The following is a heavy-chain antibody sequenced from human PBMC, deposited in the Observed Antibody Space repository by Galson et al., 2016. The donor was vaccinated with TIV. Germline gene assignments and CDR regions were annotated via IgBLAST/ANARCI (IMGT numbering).Heavy chain of an antibody. D-gene: IGHD3-22*01. CDR1: GFSLNTDGMC. Sequence: PALVKPTQTLTLTCTFSGFSLNTDGMCVNWIRQPPGKALEWLARIDWDDDKSYSSSLKTRLTISKDTSKNQVVLTMTNMDPADTATYYCSRISCYYDSSGHYIPRSFDYWGQGILVTVSS. J-gene: IGHJ4*02. V-gene: IGHV2-70*11. CDR3: SRISCYYDSSGHYIPRSFDY. CDR2: IDWDDDK.